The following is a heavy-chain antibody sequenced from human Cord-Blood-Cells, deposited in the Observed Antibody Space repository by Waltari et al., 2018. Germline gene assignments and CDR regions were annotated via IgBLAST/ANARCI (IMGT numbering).Heavy chain of an antibody. Sequence: EVQLVESGGGLVKPGGSLRLSCAASGFTFSSYSMNWVRQAPGKGLEWVSSISSSSSYIYYADSGKGRITISRDNAKNSLYLRMNSLRAEDTAVYYCARDRYSGSYYAFDIWGQGTMVTVSS. V-gene: IGHV3-21*01. CDR1: GFTFSSYS. CDR2: ISSSSSYI. J-gene: IGHJ3*02. D-gene: IGHD1-26*01. CDR3: ARDRYSGSYYAFDI.